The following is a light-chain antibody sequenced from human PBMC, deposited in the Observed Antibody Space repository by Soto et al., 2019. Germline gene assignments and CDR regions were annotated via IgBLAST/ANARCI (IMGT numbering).Light chain of an antibody. Sequence: QSVLTQPPSLSDAPRQRVTISCSGSRSNIGENAVNWYQQFPRKAPKLLIYYDDLLPSGVSDRFSGSKSGTSASLAISGLQSEDEADYYCAAWDNSLNGWVFGGGTKLTVL. CDR3: AAWDNSLNGWV. J-gene: IGLJ3*02. CDR1: RSNIGENA. V-gene: IGLV1-36*01. CDR2: YDD.